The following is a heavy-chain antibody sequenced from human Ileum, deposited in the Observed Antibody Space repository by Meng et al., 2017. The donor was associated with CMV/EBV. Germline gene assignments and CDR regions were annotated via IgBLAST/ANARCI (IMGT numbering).Heavy chain of an antibody. J-gene: IGHJ5*02. Sequence: GESLKISCAASGFTVSSNYMSWVRQAPGKGLEWVSVIYSGGSTYYADSVKGRFTISRDNSKNTLYLQMNSLRAEDTAVYYCARGPRHRITIFGVVRSPRYNWFDPWGQGTLVTVSS. CDR3: ARGPRHRITIFGVVRSPRYNWFDP. CDR1: GFTVSSNY. D-gene: IGHD3-3*01. CDR2: IYSGGST. V-gene: IGHV3-53*01.